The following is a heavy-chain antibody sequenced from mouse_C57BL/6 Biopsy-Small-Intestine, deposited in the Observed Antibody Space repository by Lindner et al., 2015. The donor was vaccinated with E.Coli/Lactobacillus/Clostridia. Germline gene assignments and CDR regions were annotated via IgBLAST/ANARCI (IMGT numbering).Heavy chain of an antibody. Sequence: PVKVSCKTSGGTFSNYAISWVRQAPGQGLEWMGRIIPILAIINYAQKFQGRVTITADKSTSTAYMELSSLRSEDTAMYYCAGVTADYYYGMDVWGQGTTVTVSS. J-gene: IGHJ1*01. V-gene: IGHV1-74*01. CDR1: GGTFSNYA. CDR3: AGVTADYYYGMDV. D-gene: IGHD1-1*01. CDR2: IIPILAI.